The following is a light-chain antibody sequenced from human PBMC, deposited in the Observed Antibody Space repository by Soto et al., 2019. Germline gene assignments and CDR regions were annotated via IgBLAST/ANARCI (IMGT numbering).Light chain of an antibody. CDR1: SSNIGSGT. CDR2: NDN. J-gene: IGLJ2*01. CDR3: CSYAGSYILV. V-gene: IGLV1-44*01. Sequence: QSVLTQPPSASGTPGQRVTFSCSGSSSNIGSGTVNWYQQLPGTAPKLLIYNDNQRPSGVPDRFSGSKSGTSASLAISGLQSEDEADYYCCSYAGSYILVFGGGTKLTVL.